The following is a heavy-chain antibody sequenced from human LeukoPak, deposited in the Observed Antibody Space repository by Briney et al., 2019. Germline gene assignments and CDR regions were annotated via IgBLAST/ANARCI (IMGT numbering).Heavy chain of an antibody. CDR1: GYSFTSYW. J-gene: IGHJ6*03. CDR2: IYPGDSDT. CDR3: ARQYVAAAGTALLGGGYYYMDV. V-gene: IGHV5-51*01. Sequence: MAGESLKISCKGSGYSFTSYWIGWVRQMPGKGLEWMGIIYPGDSDTRYSPSFQGQVTISADKSISTAYLQWSSLKASDTAMYYCARQYVAAAGTALLGGGYYYMDVWGKGTTVTISS. D-gene: IGHD6-13*01.